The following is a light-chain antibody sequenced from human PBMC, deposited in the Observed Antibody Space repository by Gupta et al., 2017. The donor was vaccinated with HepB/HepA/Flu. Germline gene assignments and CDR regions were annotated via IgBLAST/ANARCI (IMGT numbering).Light chain of an antibody. CDR2: KAS. Sequence: DIQVTQSPSTLSASVGDRVTITCRASQSISSWLTWYQQKPGKAPKLLIYKASSLESGVPSRFSGSGSGTEFTLTISSLQPDDLATYYCQQYNSYSVFAITFGGGTKVEIK. CDR3: QQYNSYSVFAIT. V-gene: IGKV1-5*03. CDR1: QSISSW. J-gene: IGKJ4*01.